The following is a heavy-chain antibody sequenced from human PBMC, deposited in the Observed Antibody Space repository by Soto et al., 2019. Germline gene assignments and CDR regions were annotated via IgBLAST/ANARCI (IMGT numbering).Heavy chain of an antibody. CDR1: GYTFTSYA. J-gene: IGHJ6*03. CDR2: INAGNGNT. Sequence: GASVKVSCKASGYTFTSYAMHWVRQAPGQRLEWMGWINAGNGNTKYSQKFQGRVTITRDTSASTAYMELSSLRSEDTAVYYCARDVVVVVAATVGSYYYYYMDVWGKGTTVTVSS. D-gene: IGHD2-15*01. CDR3: ARDVVVVVAATVGSYYYYYMDV. V-gene: IGHV1-3*01.